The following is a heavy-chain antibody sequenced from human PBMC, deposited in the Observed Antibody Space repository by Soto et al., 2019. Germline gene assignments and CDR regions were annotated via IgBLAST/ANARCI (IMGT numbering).Heavy chain of an antibody. CDR2: INRDGSTT. V-gene: IGHV3-74*01. D-gene: IGHD5-12*01. CDR1: GFTFSSYW. J-gene: IGHJ4*02. Sequence: EVQLVESGGGLVQPGGSLRLSCAASGFTFSSYWMQWVRQVPGKGLVWVSRINRDGSTTSYADSVKGRFTIYRDNAKNTLYLQMNSLRAEDTAVYYCASKVATVGGFDYWGQGTLVTVPS. CDR3: ASKVATVGGFDY.